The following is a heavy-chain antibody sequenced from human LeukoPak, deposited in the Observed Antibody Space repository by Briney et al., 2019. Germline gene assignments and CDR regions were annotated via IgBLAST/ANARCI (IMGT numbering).Heavy chain of an antibody. CDR2: IRQSGDIT. D-gene: IGHD5-24*01. J-gene: IGHJ3*02. CDR3: VRRGGSDGWGAFDI. V-gene: IGHV3-23*01. CDR1: EFTFSNYV. Sequence: GGSLRLSCAASEFTFSNYVMNWVRQAPGKGPEWVSSIRQSGDITYYADSVKGRFTISRDNSKNTLSLQMNSLSREDTAIYYCVRRGGSDGWGAFDIWGQGTVVTVSS.